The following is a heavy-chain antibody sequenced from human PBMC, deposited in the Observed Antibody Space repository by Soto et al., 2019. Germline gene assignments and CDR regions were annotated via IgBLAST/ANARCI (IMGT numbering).Heavy chain of an antibody. J-gene: IGHJ4*02. CDR3: ARGEDTVLVPGYHDY. V-gene: IGHV1-18*01. D-gene: IGHD5-18*01. Sequence: ASVKVSCKASGYTFTSYGFNWVRQAPGQGLEWMGWISGYNGNTNYAQKLQDRVTMTTDTSTSTAYMELRSLRSDDTAVYYCARGEDTVLVPGYHDYWGQGTLVTVSS. CDR2: ISGYNGNT. CDR1: GYTFTSYG.